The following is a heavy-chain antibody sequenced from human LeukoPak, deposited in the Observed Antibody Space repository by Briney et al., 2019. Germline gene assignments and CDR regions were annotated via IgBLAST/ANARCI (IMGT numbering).Heavy chain of an antibody. CDR2: INHSGST. D-gene: IGHD4-17*01. CDR3: AREGMTTVTTGPDY. J-gene: IGHJ4*02. CDR1: GGSFSGYY. Sequence: SETLSLTCAVYGGSFSGYYWSWIRQPPGKGLEWIGEINHSGSTNNNPSLKSRVTISVDTSKTQFSLKLSSVTAADTAVYYCAREGMTTVTTGPDYWGQGTLVTVSS. V-gene: IGHV4-34*01.